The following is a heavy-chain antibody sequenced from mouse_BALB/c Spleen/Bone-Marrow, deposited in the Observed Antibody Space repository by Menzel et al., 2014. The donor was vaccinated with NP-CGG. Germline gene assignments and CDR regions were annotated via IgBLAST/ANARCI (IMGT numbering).Heavy chain of an antibody. J-gene: IGHJ2*01. CDR1: GYTFTSYW. Sequence: LQQSGSELVRPGASVKLSCKASGYTFTSYWMHWVKQRHGQGLEWIGNIYPGSGSTNYDVKFKSKGTLTVDTSSSTAYMHLSSLTSEDSAVYYCTSWDYWGQGTTLTVSS. CDR2: IYPGSGST. V-gene: IGHV1S22*01. CDR3: TSWDY.